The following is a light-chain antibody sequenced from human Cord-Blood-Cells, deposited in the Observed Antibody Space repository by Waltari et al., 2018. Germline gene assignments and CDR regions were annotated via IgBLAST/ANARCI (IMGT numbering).Light chain of an antibody. CDR1: QSVSSSY. J-gene: IGKJ4*01. Sequence: EIVSTHSPGTLSLSPGERATLSCRASQSVSSSYLAWYQQKPGQAPRLLIYGASSRATGIPDRFSGSGSGTDFTLTISRLEPEDFAVYYCQQYGSSPLTFGGGTKVEIK. CDR2: GAS. CDR3: QQYGSSPLT. V-gene: IGKV3-20*01.